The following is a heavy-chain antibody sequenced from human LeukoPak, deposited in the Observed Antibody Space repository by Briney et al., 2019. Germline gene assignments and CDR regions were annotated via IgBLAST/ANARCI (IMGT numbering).Heavy chain of an antibody. CDR1: GFTFSSYS. CDR2: ISSSSSTI. Sequence: GGSLRLSCAASGFTFSSYSMNWVRQAPGKGLEWVSYISSSSSTIYYADSVKGRFTISRDNAKNSLYLQMNSLRAEDTAVYYCARYGSSWRIDYWGQGTLVTVSS. CDR3: ARYGSSWRIDY. V-gene: IGHV3-48*04. J-gene: IGHJ4*02. D-gene: IGHD6-13*01.